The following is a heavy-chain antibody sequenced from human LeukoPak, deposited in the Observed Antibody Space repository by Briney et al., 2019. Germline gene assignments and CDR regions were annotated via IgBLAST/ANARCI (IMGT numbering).Heavy chain of an antibody. CDR2: IYYSGST. Sequence: SETLSLTCTVSGGSITSYYWSWIRQPPGKGLEWIGYIYYSGSTNYNPSLKSRVTISVDTSKNQFSLKLSSVTAADTAVYYCARGGGYASPIGYWGQGALVTVSS. CDR1: GGSITSYY. CDR3: ARGGGYASPIGY. J-gene: IGHJ4*02. V-gene: IGHV4-59*01. D-gene: IGHD5-12*01.